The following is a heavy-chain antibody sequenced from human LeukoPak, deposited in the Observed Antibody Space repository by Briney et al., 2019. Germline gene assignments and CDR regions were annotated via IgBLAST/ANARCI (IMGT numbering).Heavy chain of an antibody. V-gene: IGHV3-30*04. CDR2: ISYDGSNK. CDR1: GFTFSSYA. Sequence: GGSLRLSCAASGFTFSSYAMHWVRQAPGKGLEWVAVISYDGSNKYYADSVKGRFTISRDNSKNTLYLQMNSLRAEDTAVYYCARELVGDLYFDYWGQGTLVTVSS. CDR3: ARELVGDLYFDY. J-gene: IGHJ4*02.